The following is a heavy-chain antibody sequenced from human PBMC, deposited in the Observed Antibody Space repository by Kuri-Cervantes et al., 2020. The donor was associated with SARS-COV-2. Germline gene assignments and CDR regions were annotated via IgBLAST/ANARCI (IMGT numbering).Heavy chain of an antibody. CDR1: GGSISSYY. Sequence: SETLSLTCTVSGGSISSYYWSWIRQPPGKGLEWIGDIYYSGSTNYNPSLKSRVTISVDTSKNQFSLKLSSVTAADTAVYYCARAWELLSFDYWGQGTLVNVSS. D-gene: IGHD1-26*01. CDR3: ARAWELLSFDY. V-gene: IGHV4-59*12. CDR2: IYYSGST. J-gene: IGHJ4*02.